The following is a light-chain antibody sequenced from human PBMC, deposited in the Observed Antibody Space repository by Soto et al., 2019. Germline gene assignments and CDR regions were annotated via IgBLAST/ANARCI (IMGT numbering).Light chain of an antibody. CDR1: QDISNY. CDR3: QKYNSAPLT. Sequence: DIQMTQSPSSLSASVGDRVTITCRASQDISNYLVWFQQKPGKVPKLLIHTASTWQSGVPSRFSGSGSETDFTLTISSLQPEDVATYYCQKYNSAPLTFGGGTKVEIK. CDR2: TAS. J-gene: IGKJ4*01. V-gene: IGKV1-27*01.